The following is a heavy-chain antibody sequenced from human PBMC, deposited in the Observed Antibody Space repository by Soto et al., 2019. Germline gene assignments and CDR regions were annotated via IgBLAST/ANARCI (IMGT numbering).Heavy chain of an antibody. V-gene: IGHV3-23*01. CDR3: ARDGDIVVVPAAINYYYYGMDV. CDR1: GFTFSSYA. J-gene: IGHJ6*02. Sequence: EVQLLESGGGLVQPGGSLRLSCAASGFTFSSYAMSWVRQAPGKGLEWVSAISGSGGSTYYADSVKGRFTISRDNSKNTLYLQMNSLRAEDTAVYYCARDGDIVVVPAAINYYYYGMDVWGQGTTVTVSS. D-gene: IGHD2-2*02. CDR2: ISGSGGST.